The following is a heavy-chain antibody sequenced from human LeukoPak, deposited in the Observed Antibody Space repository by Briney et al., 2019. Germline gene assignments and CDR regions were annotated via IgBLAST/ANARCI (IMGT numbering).Heavy chain of an antibody. Sequence: SETLSLTCTVSGGSISSYYWSWIRQPPGKGLEWIGYIYYSGSTNYNPSLKSRVTISVDTSKNQFSLKLSSATAADTAVYYCARGVLGVNYWGRGTLVTVSS. CDR2: IYYSGST. D-gene: IGHD3-16*01. J-gene: IGHJ2*01. CDR1: GGSISSYY. CDR3: ARGVLGVNY. V-gene: IGHV4-59*01.